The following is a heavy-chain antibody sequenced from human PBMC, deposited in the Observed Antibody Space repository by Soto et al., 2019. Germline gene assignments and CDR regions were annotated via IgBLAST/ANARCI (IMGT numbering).Heavy chain of an antibody. J-gene: IGHJ4*02. CDR3: ARTGSVVAATPKGIDY. D-gene: IGHD2-15*01. V-gene: IGHV4-34*01. CDR2: INHSGST. CDR1: GGSFSGYY. Sequence: KSSETLSLTCAVYGGSFSGYYWSWIRQPPGKGLEWIGEINHSGSTNYNPSLKSRVTISVDTSKNQFSLKLSSVTAADTAVYYCARTGSVVAATPKGIDYWGQGTLVTVSS.